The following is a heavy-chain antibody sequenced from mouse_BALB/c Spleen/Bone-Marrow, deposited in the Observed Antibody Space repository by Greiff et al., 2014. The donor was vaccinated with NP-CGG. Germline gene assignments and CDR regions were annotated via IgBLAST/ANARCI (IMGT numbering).Heavy chain of an antibody. CDR2: ISDGGNYS. J-gene: IGHJ4*01. V-gene: IGHV5-4*02. D-gene: IGHD2-10*02. CDR1: GFTFSDYY. Sequence: DVHLVESGGGLVKPGGSLKLSCAASGFTFSDYYIYWLRQTREKRLEWVATISDGGNYSYYPDSVKGRFTISRDNAKNNLYLQMSSLKSEDTAMYYCARSRMRYGAMDYWGQGTSVTVFS. CDR3: ARSRMRYGAMDY.